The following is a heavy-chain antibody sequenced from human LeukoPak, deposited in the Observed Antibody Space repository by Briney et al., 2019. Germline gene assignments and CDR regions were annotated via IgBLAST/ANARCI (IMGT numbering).Heavy chain of an antibody. CDR2: ISSSGSTI. D-gene: IGHD1-26*01. J-gene: IGHJ6*02. CDR3: ARGSQVGAASLYYYGMDV. V-gene: IGHV3-11*01. CDR1: GFTFSDYY. Sequence: KPGGSLRLSCAASGFTFSDYYMSWIRQAPGKGLEWVSYISSSGSTIYYAGSVKGRFTISRDNAKNSLYLQMNSLRAEDTAVYYCARGSQVGAASLYYYGMDVWGQGTTVTVSS.